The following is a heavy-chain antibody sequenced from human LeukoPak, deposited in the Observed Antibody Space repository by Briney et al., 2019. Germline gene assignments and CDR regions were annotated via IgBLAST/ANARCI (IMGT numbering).Heavy chain of an antibody. CDR3: ARVRGYCSSTSCYSLPHYFDY. D-gene: IGHD2-2*01. CDR1: GGSISSYY. Sequence: SETLSLTCTVFGGSISSYYWSWIRQPPGKGLEWIGYIYYSGSTNYNPSLKSRVTISVDTSKNQFSLKLSSVTAADTAVYYCARVRGYCSSTSCYSLPHYFDYWGQGTLVTVSS. V-gene: IGHV4-59*01. J-gene: IGHJ4*02. CDR2: IYYSGST.